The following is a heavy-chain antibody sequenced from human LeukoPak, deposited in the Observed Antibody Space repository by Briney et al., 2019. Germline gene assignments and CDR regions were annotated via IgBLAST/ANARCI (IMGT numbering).Heavy chain of an antibody. Sequence: PGGSLRLSCAASGFTFNSYGISWVRQAPGKGLEWVSRIGGNGDKTFYADSVKGRFTISRDNSKNIVHLQMNSLTGEDTALYYCVRLGDASSGWGDHDYWGQGALVTVSS. D-gene: IGHD6-19*01. V-gene: IGHV3-23*01. CDR3: VRLGDASSGWGDHDY. CDR1: GFTFNSYG. J-gene: IGHJ4*02. CDR2: IGGNGDKT.